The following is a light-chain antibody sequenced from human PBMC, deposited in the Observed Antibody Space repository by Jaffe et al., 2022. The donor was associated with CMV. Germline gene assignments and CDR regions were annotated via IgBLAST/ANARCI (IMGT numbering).Light chain of an antibody. V-gene: IGLV3-1*01. CDR3: QAWDIRTARVV. Sequence: SYELTQAPSVSVSPGQTASITCSGDKLGDKYACWYQQKSGQSPVLVIYQDTKRPSGIPERFSGSNSGNTATLTISGTQAVDEADYYCQAWDIRTARVVFGGGTKLTVL. CDR2: QDT. J-gene: IGLJ2*01. CDR1: KLGDKY.